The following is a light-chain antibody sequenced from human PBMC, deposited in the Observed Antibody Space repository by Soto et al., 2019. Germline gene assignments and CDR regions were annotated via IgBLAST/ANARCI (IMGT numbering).Light chain of an antibody. CDR2: DVS. J-gene: IGLJ2*01. Sequence: QSALTQPRSVSGSPGQSVTISCTGSSSDVGGYNYVSWYQHHPGKAPKLMIYDVSRRPSGVPDRFSGSKSCNTASLTISGLQAEDEADYYCCSNAGSYTWVFGGGTKLPVL. CDR1: SSDVGGYNY. CDR3: CSNAGSYTWV. V-gene: IGLV2-11*01.